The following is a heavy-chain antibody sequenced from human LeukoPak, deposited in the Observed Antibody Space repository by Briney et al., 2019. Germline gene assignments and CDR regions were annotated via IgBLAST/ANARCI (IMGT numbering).Heavy chain of an antibody. J-gene: IGHJ4*02. Sequence: ASVKVSCKASGYSFTGYYMHWVRQAPGQGLEWMGWINPNSGGTNYAQKFQGRVTMTRDTSISTAYMELNRLRSDDTAVYYCARDRDYGSGIFDYWGQGTLVTVSS. CDR1: GYSFTGYY. CDR3: ARDRDYGSGIFDY. V-gene: IGHV1-2*02. D-gene: IGHD3-10*01. CDR2: INPNSGGT.